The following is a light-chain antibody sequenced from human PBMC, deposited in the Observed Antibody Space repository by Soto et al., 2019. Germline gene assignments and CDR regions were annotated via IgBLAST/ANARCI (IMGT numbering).Light chain of an antibody. V-gene: IGKV3-15*01. J-gene: IGKJ1*01. Sequence: EIVMTQYPATLSVSPGERATLSCRASQSISSDLAWYQQKPGQAPRLLIYGASTRATGVPARFSGSGSGTEFTLTITSLQSEDLAVYYCQHYSTWPPETFGQGTKVDIK. CDR1: QSISSD. CDR3: QHYSTWPPET. CDR2: GAS.